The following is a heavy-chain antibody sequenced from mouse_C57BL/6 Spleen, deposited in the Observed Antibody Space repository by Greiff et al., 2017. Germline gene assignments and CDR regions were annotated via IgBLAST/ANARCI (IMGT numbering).Heavy chain of an antibody. J-gene: IGHJ3*01. D-gene: IGHD2-3*01. CDR3: ARSGLLRPFGD. CDR1: GYTFTSYG. V-gene: IGHV1-81*01. CDR2: IYPRSGNT. Sequence: QVHVKQSGAELARPGASVKLSCKASGYTFTSYGISWVKQRTGQGLEWIGEIYPRSGNTYYNEKFKGKATLTADKSSSTAYMELRSLTSEDSAVYFCARSGLLRPFGDWGQGTLVTVSA.